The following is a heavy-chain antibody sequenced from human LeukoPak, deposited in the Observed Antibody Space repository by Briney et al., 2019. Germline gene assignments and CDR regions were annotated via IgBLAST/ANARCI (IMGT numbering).Heavy chain of an antibody. J-gene: IGHJ4*02. D-gene: IGHD2-2*01. V-gene: IGHV1-69*01. CDR3: ARGRCSSTSCYSDY. CDR2: IIPMFGTA. CDR1: GGTFSSYA. Sequence: SVKASCKASGGTFSSYAISWVRQAPGQGLEWMGGIIPMFGTAKYAQKFQGRVTITADESTSTAYMELSSLRSEDTAVYYCARGRCSSTSCYSDYWGQGTLVTVSS.